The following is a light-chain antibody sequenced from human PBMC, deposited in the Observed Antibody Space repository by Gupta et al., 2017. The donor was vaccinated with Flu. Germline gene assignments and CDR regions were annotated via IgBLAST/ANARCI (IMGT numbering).Light chain of an antibody. CDR2: DAS. CDR3: QQRCNWPGT. CDR1: QRVSRY. V-gene: IGKV3-11*01. J-gene: IGKJ4*02. Sequence: VLTLFPATLSLSPGERATLSCWASQRVSRYLGWYQQRPGQAPRLLIYDASNRATGIPARFSGSGSGTDFTRTISSLEPEELAVYYSQQRCNWPGTFGGGTKVEIK.